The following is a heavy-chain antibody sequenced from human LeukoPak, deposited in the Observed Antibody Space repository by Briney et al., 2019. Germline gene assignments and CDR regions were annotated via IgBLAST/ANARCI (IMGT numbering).Heavy chain of an antibody. CDR2: IYSGGST. Sequence: SGGSLRLSCTASGFTFNNYAMAWVRQAPGKGLEWVSVIYSGGSTYYADSVKGRFTISRDNSKNTLYLQMNSLRAEDTAVYYCASGYDILTGYANWGQGTLVTVSS. V-gene: IGHV3-66*01. D-gene: IGHD3-9*01. CDR1: GFTFNNYA. J-gene: IGHJ4*02. CDR3: ASGYDILTGYAN.